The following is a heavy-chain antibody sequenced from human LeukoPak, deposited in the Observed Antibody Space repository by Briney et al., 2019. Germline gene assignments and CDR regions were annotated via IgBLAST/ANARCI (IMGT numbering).Heavy chain of an antibody. CDR2: IYSAGST. Sequence: GGSLRLSCVASGFTVSNSYMSWVLQAPGKGLEWVSVIYSAGSTYYADSVKGRFTISRDISKNTLYLQMNGLRAEDTAMYYCAKDRIDNTVDQWGQGTLVTVSS. J-gene: IGHJ4*02. V-gene: IGHV3-66*01. CDR1: GFTVSNSY. D-gene: IGHD2-21*01. CDR3: AKDRIDNTVDQ.